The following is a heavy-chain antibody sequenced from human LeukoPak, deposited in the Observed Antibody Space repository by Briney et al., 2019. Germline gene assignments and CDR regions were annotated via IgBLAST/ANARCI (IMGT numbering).Heavy chain of an antibody. CDR1: GFTFSTFA. D-gene: IGHD3-10*02. J-gene: IGHJ6*04. V-gene: IGHV3-48*03. Sequence: GGPLRLSCAASGFTFSTFAMIWVRQAPGKGLEWVSYISSSGSTIYYADSVKGRFTISRDNAKNSLYLQMNSLRAEDTAVYYCAELGITMIGGVWGKGTTVTISS. CDR2: ISSSGSTI. CDR3: AELGITMIGGV.